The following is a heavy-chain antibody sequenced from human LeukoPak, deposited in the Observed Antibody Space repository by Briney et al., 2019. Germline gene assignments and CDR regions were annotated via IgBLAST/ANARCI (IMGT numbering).Heavy chain of an antibody. D-gene: IGHD5-18*01. Sequence: PGRSLRLSCAASGFTFSSYGMHWVRQAPGKGLEWVAVIWYDGSNKYYADSVKGRFTISRDNSKNTLYLQMNSLRAEDTAVYYCARGIRYSYGFQSGFDYWGQGTLVTVSS. V-gene: IGHV3-33*01. J-gene: IGHJ4*02. CDR3: ARGIRYSYGFQSGFDY. CDR2: IWYDGSNK. CDR1: GFTFSSYG.